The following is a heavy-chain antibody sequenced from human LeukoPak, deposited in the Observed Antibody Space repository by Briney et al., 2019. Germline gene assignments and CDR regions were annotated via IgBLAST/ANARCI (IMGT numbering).Heavy chain of an antibody. D-gene: IGHD3-22*01. CDR2: TRYDGSNK. V-gene: IGHV3-33*01. CDR1: GFTFTSIC. J-gene: IGHJ3*02. Sequence: GGSRTPACPADGFTFTSICTHWDRQAPGNGLGWVGATRYDGSNKYYADSVKGRFTISRDNSKNTLYLQMNSLRAEDTAVYYCARDHGIVVVIGAFDIWGQGTMVTVSS. CDR3: ARDHGIVVVIGAFDI.